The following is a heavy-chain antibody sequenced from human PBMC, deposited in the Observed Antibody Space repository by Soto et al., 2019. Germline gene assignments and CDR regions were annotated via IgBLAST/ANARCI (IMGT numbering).Heavy chain of an antibody. J-gene: IGHJ6*02. V-gene: IGHV3-74*01. CDR1: GFTFSSYS. CDR2: INSDGSST. CDR3: ARRDQIAYYYGMDV. D-gene: IGHD2-21*01. Sequence: GVLRLSCAASGFTFSSYSMNWVRQAPGKGLVWVSRINSDGSSTSYVDSVKGRFTISRDNAKNTLYLQMNSLRAEDTAVYYCARRDQIAYYYGMDVWGQGTTVTVSS.